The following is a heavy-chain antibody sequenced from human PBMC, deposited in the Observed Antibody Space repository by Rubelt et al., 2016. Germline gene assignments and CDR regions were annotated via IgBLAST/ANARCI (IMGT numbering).Heavy chain of an antibody. J-gene: IGHJ4*02. D-gene: IGHD6-19*01. CDR1: GFTFSSYS. CDR3: AKMIAVAGTGFDY. V-gene: IGHV3-21*04. CDR2: ISSSSSYI. Sequence: EVQLVESGGGLVKPGGSLRLSCAASGFTFSSYSMNWVRQAPGKGLEWVSSISSSSSYIYYADSVKGRFTISRDSNKNSVSLQMSSLRPEDTAVYFCAKMIAVAGTGFDYWGQGTLVTVSS.